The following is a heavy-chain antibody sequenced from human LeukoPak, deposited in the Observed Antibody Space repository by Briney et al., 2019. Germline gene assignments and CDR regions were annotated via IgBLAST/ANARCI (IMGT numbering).Heavy chain of an antibody. CDR3: ARGTITMVRGVIIGEYYYFYGMDV. J-gene: IGHJ6*02. Sequence: GASVKVSWKASGGTFSSYAISWVRQAPGQGLEWMGRIIPILVIANYAQKFQGRVTITADKSTSTAYMELSSLRSEETAVYYCARGTITMVRGVIIGEYYYFYGMDVWGQGTTVTVSS. D-gene: IGHD3-10*01. CDR1: GGTFSSYA. V-gene: IGHV1-69*04. CDR2: IIPILVIA.